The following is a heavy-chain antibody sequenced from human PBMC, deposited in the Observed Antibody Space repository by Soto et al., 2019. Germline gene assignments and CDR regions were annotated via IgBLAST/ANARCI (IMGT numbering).Heavy chain of an antibody. J-gene: IGHJ3*02. CDR2: VYYSGST. Sequence: SETLSLTCTVSGVSITSSYWSWIRQSSGKGLEWIGYVYYSGSTNYTPSLKSRVTISVDTSKNQFSLKLRSVTAADTAVYYCVRGYYDSRGQSNTFDIWGQGTMVTVSS. CDR3: VRGYYDSRGQSNTFDI. D-gene: IGHD3-22*01. V-gene: IGHV4-59*01. CDR1: GVSITSSY.